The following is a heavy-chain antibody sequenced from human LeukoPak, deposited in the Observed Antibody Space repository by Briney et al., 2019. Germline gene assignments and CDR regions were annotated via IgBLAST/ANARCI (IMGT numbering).Heavy chain of an antibody. CDR3: ARGPHGPQLVQYFQH. Sequence: SETLSLTCTVSGGSISSYYWSWIRQPAGKGLEWIGRIYTSGSTNYNPSLKSRVTMSVDTSKNQFSLKLSSVTAADTAVYYCARGPHGPQLVQYFQHWGQGTLVTVSS. D-gene: IGHD6-6*01. CDR2: IYTSGST. V-gene: IGHV4-4*07. CDR1: GGSISSYY. J-gene: IGHJ1*01.